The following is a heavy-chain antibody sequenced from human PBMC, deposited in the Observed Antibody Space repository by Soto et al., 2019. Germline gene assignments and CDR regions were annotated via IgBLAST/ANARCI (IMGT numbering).Heavy chain of an antibody. CDR3: ERGGYYDSSGYYPFDY. CDR1: GFTFSSYS. V-gene: IGHV3-21*01. D-gene: IGHD3-22*01. Sequence: PGGSLRLSCAASGFTFSSYSMNWVRQAPGKGLEWVSSISSSSSYIYYADSVKGRFTISRDNAKNSLYLQMNSLRAEETAVYYCERGGYYDSSGYYPFDYWGQGTLVTVSS. J-gene: IGHJ4*02. CDR2: ISSSSSYI.